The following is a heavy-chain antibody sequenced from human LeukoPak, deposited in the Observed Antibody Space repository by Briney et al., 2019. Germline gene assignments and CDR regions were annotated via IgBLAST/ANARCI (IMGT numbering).Heavy chain of an antibody. CDR3: ARGGVLWFGELSSFDY. J-gene: IGHJ4*02. V-gene: IGHV1-69*13. CDR1: GGTFSSYA. CDR2: IIPIFGTA. D-gene: IGHD3-10*01. Sequence: SVKVSCKASGGTFSSYAISWVRQAPGQGLEWMGGIIPIFGTANYAQKFQGRVTITADESTSTAYMELSSLRSEDTAVYYCARGGVLWFGELSSFDYWGQGTLVTASS.